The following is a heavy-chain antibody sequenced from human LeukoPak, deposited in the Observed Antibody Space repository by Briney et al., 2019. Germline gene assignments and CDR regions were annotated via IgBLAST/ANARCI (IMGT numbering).Heavy chain of an antibody. J-gene: IGHJ4*02. V-gene: IGHV1-2*02. CDR3: ARGKWELYHFDY. CDR2: INPNSGGT. Sequence: ASVKVSCKASGYTFTGYYMHWVRQAPGQGLERMGWINPNSGGTNYAQKFQGRVTMTRDTSISTAYMELSRLRSDDTAVYYCARGKWELYHFDYWGQGTLVTVSS. D-gene: IGHD1-26*01. CDR1: GYTFTGYY.